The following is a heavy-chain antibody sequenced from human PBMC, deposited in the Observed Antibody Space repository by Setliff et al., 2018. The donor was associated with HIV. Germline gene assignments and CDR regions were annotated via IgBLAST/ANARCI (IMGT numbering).Heavy chain of an antibody. Sequence: SETLSLTCTVSGGSISSYYWSWIRQPPGKGLEWIGYIYYSGSTNYNPSLKSRLTMSVDTSKNQFSLKLNSVTAADTAVYFCSRDVAPPVAGDLWSGDAYWGRGTQVTVSS. J-gene: IGHJ4*02. V-gene: IGHV4-59*13. D-gene: IGHD3-3*01. CDR2: IYYSGST. CDR3: SRDVAPPVAGDLWSGDAY. CDR1: GGSISSYY.